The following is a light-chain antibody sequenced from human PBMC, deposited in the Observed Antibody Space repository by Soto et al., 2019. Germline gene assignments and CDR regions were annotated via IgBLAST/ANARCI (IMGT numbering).Light chain of an antibody. CDR3: SSYRRSTTVDWV. V-gene: IGLV2-14*01. CDR1: SSDIGDYNY. Sequence: QSVLSQPASVSGSPGQSITISCTGTSSDIGDYNYVSWYQQDPGKAPKLIIYEVSNRPSGVSNRFSGSKSGNTASLTISGLQADDEAVYYCSSYRRSTTVDWVFGGGTQLTVL. J-gene: IGLJ3*02. CDR2: EVS.